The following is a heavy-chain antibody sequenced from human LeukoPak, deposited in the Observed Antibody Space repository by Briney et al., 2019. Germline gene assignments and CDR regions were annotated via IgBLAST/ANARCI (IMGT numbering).Heavy chain of an antibody. J-gene: IGHJ4*02. V-gene: IGHV4-38-2*02. CDR1: GYSISSGYY. CDR2: IYHSGST. CDR3: ARRGGDY. D-gene: IGHD2-15*01. Sequence: SETLSLTCTVSGYSISSGYYWGWIRQPPGKGLEWIGSIYHSGSTYYNPSLKSRVTISVDTSKNQFSLKLSSVTAADTAVYYCARRGGDYWGQGTLVTVSS.